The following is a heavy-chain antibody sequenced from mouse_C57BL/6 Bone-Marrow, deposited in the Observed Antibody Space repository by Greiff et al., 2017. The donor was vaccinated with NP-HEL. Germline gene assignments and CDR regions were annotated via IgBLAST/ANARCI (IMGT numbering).Heavy chain of an antibody. J-gene: IGHJ2*01. CDR3: TTDYYYGSSFDY. Sequence: EVQLQQSGAELVRPGASVKLSCTASGFNIKDYYMHWVKQRPEQGLEWIGRIDPEDGDTEYAPKFQGKATMTADTSSNTAYLQLRNLTSEDTAFYYCTTDYYYGSSFDYWGQGTALTVSA. V-gene: IGHV14-1*01. CDR1: GFNIKDYY. CDR2: IDPEDGDT. D-gene: IGHD1-1*01.